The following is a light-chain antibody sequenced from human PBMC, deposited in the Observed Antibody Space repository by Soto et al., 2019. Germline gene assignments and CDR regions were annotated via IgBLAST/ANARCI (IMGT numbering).Light chain of an antibody. CDR1: QSVSSY. V-gene: IGKV3-11*01. CDR3: QQRSNWPRT. J-gene: IGKJ1*01. CDR2: DAS. Sequence: EILLTQSPATLSLYPGERATLSCRASQSVSSYLAWYQQTPGQAPRILIYDASNRATGIPARFSGSGSGTDFTLTISRLEPEDFAVYYCQQRSNWPRTFGQGTQVDIK.